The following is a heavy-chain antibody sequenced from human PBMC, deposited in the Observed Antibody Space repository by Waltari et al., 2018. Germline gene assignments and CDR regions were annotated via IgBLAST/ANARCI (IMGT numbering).Heavy chain of an antibody. CDR1: GYTFTSYY. J-gene: IGHJ3*02. Sequence: QVQLVQSGAEVKKPGASVKVSCKASGYTFTSYYMHWVRQAPGQGLEWMGIINPSGGSTSYAQKFQGRVTMTRDTSTSTVYMELSSLRSEDTAVYYCARDTSRRGYSSGWYGAFDIWGQGTMVTVSS. V-gene: IGHV1-46*01. D-gene: IGHD6-19*01. CDR3: ARDTSRRGYSSGWYGAFDI. CDR2: INPSGGST.